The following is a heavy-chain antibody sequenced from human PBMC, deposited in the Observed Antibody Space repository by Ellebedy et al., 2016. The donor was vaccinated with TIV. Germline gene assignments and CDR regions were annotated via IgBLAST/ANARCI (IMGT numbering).Heavy chain of an antibody. D-gene: IGHD4-17*01. V-gene: IGHV4-30-2*01. J-gene: IGHJ4*02. CDR2: IYDRGTT. CDR1: GVSISSGGHS. Sequence: MPSETLSLTCAVSGVSISSGGHSWSWIRQPPGRGLECIGYIYDRGTTYYNPSFKSRVTLSVDRSKNQFSLRLSSVTAADTAGYYCARGVYGDYLPFDFWGQGTLVTVSS. CDR3: ARGVYGDYLPFDF.